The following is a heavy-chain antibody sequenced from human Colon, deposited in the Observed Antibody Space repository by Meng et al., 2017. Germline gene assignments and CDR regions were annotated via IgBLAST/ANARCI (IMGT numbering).Heavy chain of an antibody. J-gene: IGHJ3*02. Sequence: ASVKVSCKASGYTFTSYGISWVRQAPGQGLEWMGWIRTYNGNTNYAQKVQGRVTMTTDTSTSTAYMELRSLRSDDTAVYYCVRVKFQSGDAFDIWGQGTMVTVSS. CDR2: IRTYNGNT. V-gene: IGHV1-18*01. CDR1: GYTFTSYG. CDR3: VRVKFQSGDAFDI.